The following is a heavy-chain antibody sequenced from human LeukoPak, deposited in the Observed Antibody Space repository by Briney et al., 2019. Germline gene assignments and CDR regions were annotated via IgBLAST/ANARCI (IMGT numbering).Heavy chain of an antibody. CDR2: IYPGDSDT. CDR3: ARGTGQYSYGHRGAFDT. D-gene: IGHD5-18*01. V-gene: IGHV5-51*01. Sequence: GESLKISCQASGYTFAKYWIGWVRQMPGKGLEWMGIIYPGDSDTRYSPSFQGQVTFSADKSINTAYLQWSSLKASDTAMYYCARGTGQYSYGHRGAFDTWGQGTLVTVSS. J-gene: IGHJ3*02. CDR1: GYTFAKYW.